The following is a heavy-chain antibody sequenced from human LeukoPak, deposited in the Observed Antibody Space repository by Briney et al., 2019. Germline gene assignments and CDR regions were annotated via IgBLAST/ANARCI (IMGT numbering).Heavy chain of an antibody. J-gene: IGHJ4*02. CDR2: ITSSSNYI. CDR3: AAARQNIVVVTAMGY. Sequence: GGSLRLSCAASGFTVSSNYMSWVRQAPGKGLEWVSSITSSSNYIYYADSVKGRFTISRDNAKNSLYLQMNSLRAEDTAVYYCAAARQNIVVVTAMGYWGQGTLVTVSS. CDR1: GFTVSSNY. V-gene: IGHV3-21*01. D-gene: IGHD2-21*02.